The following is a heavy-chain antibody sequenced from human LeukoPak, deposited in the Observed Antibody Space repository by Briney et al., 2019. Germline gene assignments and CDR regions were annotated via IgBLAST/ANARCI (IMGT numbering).Heavy chain of an antibody. Sequence: ASVKVSCKVSGYTLTELPMHWVRQAPGKGLEWMGGFDPEDGETIYARKFQGRVTMTEDTSTDTAYMELSSLRSEDTAVYYCATGYRRDYYYYGMDVWGQGTTVTVSS. CDR2: FDPEDGET. J-gene: IGHJ6*02. V-gene: IGHV1-24*01. CDR1: GYTLTELP. CDR3: ATGYRRDYYYYGMDV. D-gene: IGHD2-2*02.